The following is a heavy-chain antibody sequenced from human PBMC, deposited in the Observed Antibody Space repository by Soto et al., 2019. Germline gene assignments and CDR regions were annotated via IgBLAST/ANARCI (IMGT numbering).Heavy chain of an antibody. CDR1: GGSISSYY. CDR3: ASIIHGDQFYF. J-gene: IGHJ4*02. Sequence: SETLSLTCTVSGGSISSYYWSWIRQPPGKGLEWIGYIYYSGSTNYNPSLKSRVTISVDTSKNQFSLKLSSVTAADTAVYYCASIIHGDQFYFWGQGSLVPGSA. V-gene: IGHV4-59*01. CDR2: IYYSGST. D-gene: IGHD4-17*01.